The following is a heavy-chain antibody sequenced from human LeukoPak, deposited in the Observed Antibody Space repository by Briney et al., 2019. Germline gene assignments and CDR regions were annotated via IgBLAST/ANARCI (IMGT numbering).Heavy chain of an antibody. V-gene: IGHV3-74*01. D-gene: IGHD3-22*01. Sequence: GGSLRLSCAASGFTFSTYWMHWVRQAPGKGLVWVSRINSDASGTSYADSVKGRFTISRDNAKNLVYLQMSSLRAEDTAIYYCARDETYDYESNGYLDFWGQGTVVTVSS. CDR2: INSDASGT. CDR3: ARDETYDYESNGYLDF. CDR1: GFTFSTYW. J-gene: IGHJ4*02.